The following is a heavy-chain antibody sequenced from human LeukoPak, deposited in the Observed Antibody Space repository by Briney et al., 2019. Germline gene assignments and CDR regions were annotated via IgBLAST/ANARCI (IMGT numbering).Heavy chain of an antibody. CDR3: ARDMVREPYNWFDP. Sequence: SQTLSLTCTVSGGSISSGNYYWSWIRQPAGKGLEWIGRIYTSGNTNYNPSLKSRVTVSIDTSKNQFSLMLTSVTAADTAVYYCARDMVREPYNWFDPWGQGTLVTVSS. D-gene: IGHD3-10*01. J-gene: IGHJ5*02. CDR1: GGSISSGNYY. CDR2: IYTSGNT. V-gene: IGHV4-61*02.